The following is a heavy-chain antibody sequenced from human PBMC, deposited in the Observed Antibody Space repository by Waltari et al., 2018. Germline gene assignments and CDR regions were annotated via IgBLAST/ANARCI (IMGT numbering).Heavy chain of an antibody. Sequence: QVQLVESGGGVVQPGGSLRLSCAASGFTFSSYGMHWVRQAPGKGLEGVAFIRYDGSNKYYADSVKGRFTISRDNSKNTLYLQMNSLRAEDTAVYYCARPYSGSGFAILIGYWGQGTLVTVSS. CDR3: ARPYSGSGFAILIGY. D-gene: IGHD5-12*01. V-gene: IGHV3-30*02. CDR1: GFTFSSYG. CDR2: IRYDGSNK. J-gene: IGHJ4*02.